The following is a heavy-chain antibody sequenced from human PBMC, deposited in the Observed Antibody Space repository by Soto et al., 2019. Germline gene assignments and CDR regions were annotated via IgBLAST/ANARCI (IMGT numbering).Heavy chain of an antibody. CDR2: MNPNSGNT. Sequence: GASVKVSCKASGYTFTSYDINWARQATGQGLEWMGWMNPNSGNTGYAQKFQGRVTMTRNTSISTAYMELSSLRSEDTAVYYCAREVDYGSGSYYNRGEYYYYAMDVWGQGTTVTVSS. D-gene: IGHD3-10*01. J-gene: IGHJ6*02. CDR3: AREVDYGSGSYYNRGEYYYYAMDV. CDR1: GYTFTSYD. V-gene: IGHV1-8*01.